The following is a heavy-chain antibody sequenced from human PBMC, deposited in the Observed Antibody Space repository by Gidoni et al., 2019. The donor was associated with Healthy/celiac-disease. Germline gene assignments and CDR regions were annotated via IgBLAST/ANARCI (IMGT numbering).Heavy chain of an antibody. J-gene: IGHJ5*02. D-gene: IGHD3-22*01. CDR1: GFTFSSYS. V-gene: IGHV3-21*01. Sequence: VQLVESGGGLVKPGGSLRLSCAASGFTFSSYSMNWVRQAPGKGLEWVSSISSSSSYIYYADSVKGRFNISRDNAKNSLYLQMNSLRAEDTAVYYCARGTDYYDSSGYYYDWFDPWGQGTLVTVSS. CDR2: ISSSSSYI. CDR3: ARGTDYYDSSGYYYDWFDP.